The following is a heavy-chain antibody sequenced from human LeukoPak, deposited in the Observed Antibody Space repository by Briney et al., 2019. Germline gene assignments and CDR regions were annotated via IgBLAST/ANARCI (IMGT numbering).Heavy chain of an antibody. V-gene: IGHV4-4*07. J-gene: IGHJ4*02. CDR1: GGSISSYY. D-gene: IGHD2-2*02. CDR2: IYNSGST. Sequence: PSETLSLTCTVSGGSISSYYWNWIRQPAGKGLEWIGRIYNSGSTNHNPSLKSRVTMSVDMSKNQFSLKLSSVTAADTAVYYCAREVRCSTTRCYSRFDYWGQGTLVTASS. CDR3: AREVRCSTTRCYSRFDY.